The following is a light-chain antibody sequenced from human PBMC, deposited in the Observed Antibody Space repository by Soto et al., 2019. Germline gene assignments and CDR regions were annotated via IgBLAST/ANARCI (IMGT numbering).Light chain of an antibody. CDR2: AAS. V-gene: IGKV1-9*01. CDR1: QSISSY. CDR3: QQYNSYRT. J-gene: IGKJ1*01. Sequence: DIQMTQSPSSLSASVGDRVTITCRASQSISSYLHWYQQKPGKAPKLVIYAASTLQGGVPSRFSGSGSGTEFTLTISSLQPDDFATYYCQQYNSYRTFGPGTKV.